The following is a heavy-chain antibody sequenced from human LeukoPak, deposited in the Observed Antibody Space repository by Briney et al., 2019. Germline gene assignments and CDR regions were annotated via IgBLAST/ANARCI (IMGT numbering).Heavy chain of an antibody. CDR3: AREGGSMGGYFDY. CDR1: GFIVSTNY. Sequence: GGSLRLSCAASGFIVSTNYMSWVRQAPGKGLEWVSVIYRGGNTYYADSVKGRLTISRDDSRNTLYLQMNSLRAEDTAVYYCAREGGSMGGYFDYWGQGTLVTVSS. D-gene: IGHD2/OR15-2a*01. CDR2: IYRGGNT. J-gene: IGHJ4*02. V-gene: IGHV3-66*01.